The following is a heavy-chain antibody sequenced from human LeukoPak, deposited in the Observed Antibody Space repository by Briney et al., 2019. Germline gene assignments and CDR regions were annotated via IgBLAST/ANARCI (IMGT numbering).Heavy chain of an antibody. D-gene: IGHD6-19*01. J-gene: IGHJ4*02. Sequence: PSETLSLTCAVYGGSFSGYYWSWIRQPPGKGLEWIGEINHSGSTNYNPSLKSRVTMSVDTSKNQFSLKLSSVTAADTAVYYCARGSPNSSGWYGYYFDYWGQGTLVTVSS. CDR2: INHSGST. V-gene: IGHV4-34*01. CDR1: GGSFSGYY. CDR3: ARGSPNSSGWYGYYFDY.